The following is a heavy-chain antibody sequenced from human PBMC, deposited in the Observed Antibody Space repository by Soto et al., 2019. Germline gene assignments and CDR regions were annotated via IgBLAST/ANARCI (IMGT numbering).Heavy chain of an antibody. CDR2: IHYSGST. CDR1: GGSINSSSYF. D-gene: IGHD3-9*01. J-gene: IGHJ5*02. CDR3: AREGPVRYFDWLLSERRGPYGALGGYGFDP. Sequence: SETLSLTCSVSGGSINSSSYFWGWVRQPPGKGLEWIGSIHYSGSTYYNPSLRSRVTISVDTSKNQFSLKLSSVTAADTAVYYCAREGPVRYFDWLLSERRGPYGALGGYGFDPLGQGTLGTVSS. V-gene: IGHV4-39*02.